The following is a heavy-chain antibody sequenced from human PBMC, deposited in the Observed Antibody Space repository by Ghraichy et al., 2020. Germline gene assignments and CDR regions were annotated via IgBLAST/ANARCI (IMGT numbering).Heavy chain of an antibody. V-gene: IGHV3-11*05. Sequence: LSLTCTVSGGSISSYYWSWIRQPAGKGLEWVLYISSSSSYTNYADSVKGRFTISRDNAKNSLYLQMNSLRAEDTAVYYCARGSWGYWGQGTLVTVSS. CDR3: ARGSWGY. D-gene: IGHD7-27*01. CDR1: GGSISSYY. J-gene: IGHJ4*02. CDR2: ISSSSSYT.